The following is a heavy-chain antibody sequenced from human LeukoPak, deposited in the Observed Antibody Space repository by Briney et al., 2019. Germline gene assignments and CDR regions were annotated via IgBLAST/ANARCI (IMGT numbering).Heavy chain of an antibody. V-gene: IGHV3-48*01. D-gene: IGHD2-2*01. CDR3: AKRAVPAAVFDC. CDR1: GFTFSSYS. Sequence: GGSLRLSCAASGFTFSSYSMNWVRQAPGKGLEWVSYISSSSSTIYYANSVKGRFTISRDNSKNTLYLQMNSLRAEDTAVYYCAKRAVPAAVFDCWGQGTLVTVSS. CDR2: ISSSSSTI. J-gene: IGHJ4*02.